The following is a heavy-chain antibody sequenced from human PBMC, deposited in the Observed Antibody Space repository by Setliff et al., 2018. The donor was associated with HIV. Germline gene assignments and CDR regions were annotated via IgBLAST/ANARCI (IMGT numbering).Heavy chain of an antibody. Sequence: GASVKVSCKASGYTFTSHGISWVRQAPGQGLEWMGWIRADNGNTNYAQKLQGRVTMTTDTSTTTAYMELRNLTSDDTAVYFCARQLSNSFDYWGQGTLVTVSS. V-gene: IGHV1-18*01. CDR3: ARQLSNSFDY. CDR2: IRADNGNT. D-gene: IGHD1-1*01. J-gene: IGHJ4*02. CDR1: GYTFTSHG.